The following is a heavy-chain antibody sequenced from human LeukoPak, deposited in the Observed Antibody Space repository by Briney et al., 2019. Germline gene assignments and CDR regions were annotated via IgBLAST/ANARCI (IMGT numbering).Heavy chain of an antibody. CDR1: GVSFSGYY. CDR3: ARGTVFGVVITRDYYYYMDV. V-gene: IGHV4-34*01. Sequence: PSETLSLTCAVYGVSFSGYYWSWIRQPPGKGLEWIGEINHSGSTNYNPSLKSRVTISVDTSKNQFSLKLSSVTAADTAVYYCARGTVFGVVITRDYYYYMDVWGKGTTVTVSS. J-gene: IGHJ6*03. CDR2: INHSGST. D-gene: IGHD3-3*01.